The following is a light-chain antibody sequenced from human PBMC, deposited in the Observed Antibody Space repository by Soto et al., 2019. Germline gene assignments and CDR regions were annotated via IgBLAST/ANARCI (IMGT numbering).Light chain of an antibody. Sequence: VLTQSPATLSLSPGERATLSCRSSQSLVYSDGITYLSWFHQRPGQSPRRLIYKVSNRDSGVPDRFSGSGSVTDFTLKISRVEAEDVGVYYCMQGIYWPPYTFGQGTKLDIK. CDR2: KVS. CDR3: MQGIYWPPYT. V-gene: IGKV2-30*01. CDR1: QSLVYSDGITY. J-gene: IGKJ2*01.